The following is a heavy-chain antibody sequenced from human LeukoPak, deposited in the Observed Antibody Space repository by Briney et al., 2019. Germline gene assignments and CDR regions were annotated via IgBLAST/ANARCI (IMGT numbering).Heavy chain of an antibody. Sequence: GGSLRLSCAASGFTFSSYAMTWVRQAPGKGLEWVGRIKSKNDGGTTDYAAPVKSRFTNSRDDSKNTLYLQMNSLKTEYTAVYYCTTNREPVGYWGQGTLVTVSS. D-gene: IGHD1-26*01. CDR3: TTNREPVGY. V-gene: IGHV3-15*01. J-gene: IGHJ4*02. CDR1: GFTFSSYA. CDR2: IKSKNDGGTT.